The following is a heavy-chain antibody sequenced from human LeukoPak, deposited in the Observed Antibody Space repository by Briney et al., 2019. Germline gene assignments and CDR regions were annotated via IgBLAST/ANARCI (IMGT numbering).Heavy chain of an antibody. V-gene: IGHV3-20*04. CDR3: ARDLHMITFGGVVVRPFYFDY. D-gene: IGHD3-16*01. CDR1: GFTFDDYG. J-gene: IGHJ4*02. Sequence: AGGSLRLSCAASGFTFDDYGMSWVRQAPGKGLEWVSGINWNGGSTGYADSVKGRFTVYRDNAKNSLYLQMNSLRAEDTALYYCARDLHMITFGGVVVRPFYFDYWGQGTLVTVSS. CDR2: INWNGGST.